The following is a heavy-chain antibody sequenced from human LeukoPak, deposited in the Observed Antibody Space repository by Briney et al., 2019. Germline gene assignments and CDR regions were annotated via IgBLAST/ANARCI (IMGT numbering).Heavy chain of an antibody. J-gene: IGHJ4*02. Sequence: ASVKVSCKASGYTFSAYYLHWVRQAPGQGLEWMGRIKPKTGGTKYAQKFQGRVIMTRDTSISTAYMDLSRLRSDDTAVYYCVKDGGYSSGWSYHFDDWGQGTLVTVSS. CDR1: GYTFSAYY. CDR3: VKDGGYSSGWSYHFDD. CDR2: IKPKTGGT. D-gene: IGHD6-19*01. V-gene: IGHV1-2*06.